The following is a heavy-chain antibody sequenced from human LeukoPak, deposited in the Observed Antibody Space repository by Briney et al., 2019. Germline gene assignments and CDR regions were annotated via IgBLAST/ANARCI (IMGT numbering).Heavy chain of an antibody. V-gene: IGHV4-34*01. J-gene: IGHJ6*03. CDR3: ARAGVASDYYYYYMDV. CDR1: GGSFSGYY. CDR2: INHSGST. D-gene: IGHD5-12*01. Sequence: SETLSLTCAVYGGSFSGYYWSWIRQPPGKGLEWIGEINHSGSTNYNPSLKSRVTISVDTSKNQFSLKLSSVTAADTAVYYCARAGVASDYYYYYMDVWGKGTTVTVSS.